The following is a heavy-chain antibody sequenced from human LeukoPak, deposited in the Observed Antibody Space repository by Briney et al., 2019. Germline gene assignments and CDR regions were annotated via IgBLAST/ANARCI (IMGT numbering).Heavy chain of an antibody. V-gene: IGHV4-59*08. D-gene: IGHD6-19*01. CDR2: IYYSGST. CDR1: GGSISSYY. CDR3: ARRRAGRDWFDP. J-gene: IGHJ5*02. Sequence: KASETLSLTCTVSGGSISSYYWSWIRQPPGKGLEWIGYIYYSGSTNYNPSLKSRVTISVDTSKNQFSLKLSSVTATDTAVYYCARRRAGRDWFDPWGQGTLVTVSS.